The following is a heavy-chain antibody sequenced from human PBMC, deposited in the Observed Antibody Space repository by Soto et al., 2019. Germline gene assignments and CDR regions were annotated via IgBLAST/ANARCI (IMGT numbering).Heavy chain of an antibody. D-gene: IGHD2-2*01. J-gene: IGHJ6*02. CDR2: IGTAGDT. Sequence: GGSLRLSCAASGFTFSSYDMHWVRQATGKGLEWVSAIGTAGDTYYPGSVKGRFTISRENAKNSLYLQMNSLRAGDTAGYYCARALVGSCSSTSSPYYYYGTDVWGQGTTVTVSS. CDR1: GFTFSSYD. CDR3: ARALVGSCSSTSSPYYYYGTDV. V-gene: IGHV3-13*01.